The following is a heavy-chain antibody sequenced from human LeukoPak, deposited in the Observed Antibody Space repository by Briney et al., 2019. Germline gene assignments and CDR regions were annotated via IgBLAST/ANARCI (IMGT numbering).Heavy chain of an antibody. CDR2: IYYSGST. CDR3: ASGLFRGYIWD. D-gene: IGHD5-18*01. Sequence: PSETLSLTCTVSGGSISNYYWSWIRQPPGKGLEWIGYIYYSGSTNYNPSLKSRVTISVDTSKNQFSLSLNSVTAADTAMYYCASGLFRGYIWDWGQGTLVTVSS. CDR1: GGSISNYY. V-gene: IGHV4-59*12. J-gene: IGHJ4*02.